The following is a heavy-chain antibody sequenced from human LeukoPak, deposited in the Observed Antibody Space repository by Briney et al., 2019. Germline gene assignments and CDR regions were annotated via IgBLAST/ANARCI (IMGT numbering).Heavy chain of an antibody. V-gene: IGHV3-74*01. CDR3: ARDPSEWELPIDY. CDR1: GFTFSSSW. CDR2: INNDGTNT. J-gene: IGHJ4*02. Sequence: GALRLSCAASGFTFSSSWMHWVRQAPGKGLVWVSRINNDGTNTDYADSVKGRFTISRDNAKNTLYLQMNSLRAEDTAVYYCARDPSEWELPIDYWGQGTLVAVSS. D-gene: IGHD1-26*01.